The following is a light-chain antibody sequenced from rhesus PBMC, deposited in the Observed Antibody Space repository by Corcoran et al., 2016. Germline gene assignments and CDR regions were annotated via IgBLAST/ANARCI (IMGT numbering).Light chain of an antibody. CDR3: QQGYSYPLT. V-gene: IGKV1S9*01. J-gene: IGKJ4*01. Sequence: DIQMTQSPSSLSASVGDRVNITCQASQSLSNYLNWYQQKPGKIPKLLIYRASSLPSGIPSRFSGSGSGTDFTLTISSLQPEDFATYYCQQGYSYPLTFGGGTKVELK. CDR2: RAS. CDR1: QSLSNY.